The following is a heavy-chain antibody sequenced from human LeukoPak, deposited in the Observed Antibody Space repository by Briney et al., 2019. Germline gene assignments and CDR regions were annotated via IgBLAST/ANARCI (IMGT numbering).Heavy chain of an antibody. J-gene: IGHJ3*02. CDR2: ISSSGSTI. V-gene: IGHV3-11*01. D-gene: IGHD3-10*01. CDR1: GFTFSDYY. CDR3: AKTGGSGSYWSNAFDI. Sequence: GGSLRLSCAASGFTFSDYYMSWIRQAPGKGLEWVSYISSSGSTIYYADSVKGRFTISRDNAKNSLYLQMNSLRAEDMALYYCAKTGGSGSYWSNAFDIWGQGTMVTVSS.